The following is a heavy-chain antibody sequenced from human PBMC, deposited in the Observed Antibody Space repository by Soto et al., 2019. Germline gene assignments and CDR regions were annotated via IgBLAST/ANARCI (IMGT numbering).Heavy chain of an antibody. Sequence: GASVKVSCKASGYTFTGYYMHWVRQAPGQGLEWMGRINPNSGGTNYAQKFQGWVTMTRDTSISTAYMELSRLRSDDTAVYYCARAPRGDGSGSYYTDLSGMDVWGQGTTVTVSS. CDR1: GYTFTGYY. V-gene: IGHV1-2*04. CDR2: INPNSGGT. J-gene: IGHJ6*02. CDR3: ARAPRGDGSGSYYTDLSGMDV. D-gene: IGHD3-10*01.